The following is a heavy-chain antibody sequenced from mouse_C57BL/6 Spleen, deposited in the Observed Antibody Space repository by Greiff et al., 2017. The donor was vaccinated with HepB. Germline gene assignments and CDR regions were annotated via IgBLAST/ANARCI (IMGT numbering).Heavy chain of an antibody. V-gene: IGHV1-26*01. CDR1: GYTFTDYY. D-gene: IGHD3-3*01. Sequence: EVQLQQSGPELVKPGASVKISCKASGYTFTDYYMNWVKQSHGKSLEWIGDINPNNGGTSYNQKFKGKATLTVDKSSSTAYMELRSLTSEGSAVYYCARGGTRAWFAYWGQGTLVTVSA. J-gene: IGHJ3*01. CDR2: INPNNGGT. CDR3: ARGGTRAWFAY.